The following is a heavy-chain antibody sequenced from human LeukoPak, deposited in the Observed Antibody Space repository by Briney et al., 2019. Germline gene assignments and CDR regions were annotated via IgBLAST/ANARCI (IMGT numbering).Heavy chain of an antibody. D-gene: IGHD4-17*01. CDR2: ISISSSII. CDR1: GFTFSSYS. CDR3: ARVNYGDYLPSFDY. Sequence: GGSLRLSCAASGFTFSSYSMDWVRQAPGKGLEWVSYISISSSIIYYADSVKGRFTISRDNAKNSLYLQMNSLRAEDTAVYYCARVNYGDYLPSFDYWGQGTLVTVSS. V-gene: IGHV3-48*01. J-gene: IGHJ4*02.